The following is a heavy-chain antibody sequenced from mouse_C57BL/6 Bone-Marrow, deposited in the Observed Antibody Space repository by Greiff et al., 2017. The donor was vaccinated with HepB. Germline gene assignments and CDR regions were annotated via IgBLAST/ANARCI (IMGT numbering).Heavy chain of an antibody. CDR2: IDPSDSYT. V-gene: IGHV1-59*01. Sequence: QVQLQQPGAELVRPGTSVKLSCKASGYTFTSYWMHWVQQGPGQGLEWIGVIDPSDSYTNYNQKVKGKSTLAVDTSSSTAYMQLSSLTSKDSAVYDWARRGAMDYWGQGTSVTVSS. CDR1: GYTFTSYW. CDR3: ARRGAMDY. J-gene: IGHJ4*01.